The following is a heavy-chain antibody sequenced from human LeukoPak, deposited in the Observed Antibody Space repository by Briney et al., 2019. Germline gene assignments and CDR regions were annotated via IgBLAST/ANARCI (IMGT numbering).Heavy chain of an antibody. J-gene: IGHJ4*02. CDR1: GFTFGSYG. V-gene: IGHV3-30*18. CDR3: AKGGSMIVVVIADY. Sequence: PGGSLRLSCAASGFTFGSYGMHWVRQAPGKGLEWVAVISYDGSNKYYADSVKGRFTISRDNSKNTLYLQMNSLRAEDTAVYYCAKGGSMIVVVIADYWGQGTLVTVSS. CDR2: ISYDGSNK. D-gene: IGHD3-22*01.